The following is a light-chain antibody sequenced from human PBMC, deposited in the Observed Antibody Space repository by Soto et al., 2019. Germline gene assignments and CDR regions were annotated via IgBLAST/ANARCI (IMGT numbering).Light chain of an antibody. CDR1: QGISSY. CDR2: AAS. V-gene: IGKV1-8*01. CDR3: QQYYSYPLT. Sequence: AIRMTQSPSSFSASTGDRVTITCRASQGISSYLAWYQQKPGKAPKLLIYAASTLESGVPSRFSGSGSGTDFTLTFSCLQSEDFVTYYCQQYYSYPLTFGGGTKVEIK. J-gene: IGKJ4*01.